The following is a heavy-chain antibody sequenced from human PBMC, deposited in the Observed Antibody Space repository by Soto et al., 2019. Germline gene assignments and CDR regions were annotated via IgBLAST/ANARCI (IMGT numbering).Heavy chain of an antibody. D-gene: IGHD3-10*01. V-gene: IGHV1-46*03. CDR1: GYTFTSSY. Sequence: QVQLVQSGAEVKKPGASVKVSCKASGYTFTSSYIHWVRQAPGQGLEWMAIINPMGGSTNYAQKFQGRVTVTMDTSASTVYMELSSLRSEDTAVYYCVRELFTGDYWGQGPLFTVSS. CDR3: VRELFTGDY. J-gene: IGHJ4*02. CDR2: INPMGGST.